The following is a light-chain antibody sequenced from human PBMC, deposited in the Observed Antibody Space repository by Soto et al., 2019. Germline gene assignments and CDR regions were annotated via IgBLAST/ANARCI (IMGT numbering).Light chain of an antibody. V-gene: IGKV1-6*01. Sequence: AIQMTQSPSSLSASVGDRVTITCRASQGIRNDLDWFQQKPGKAPKLLIYAASNLQSGVPARFSGSGSGTDFTLTINSLQPEDIATYYCQQYDNSPMFTFGRGTKVEI. CDR2: AAS. J-gene: IGKJ2*01. CDR3: QQYDNSPMFT. CDR1: QGIRND.